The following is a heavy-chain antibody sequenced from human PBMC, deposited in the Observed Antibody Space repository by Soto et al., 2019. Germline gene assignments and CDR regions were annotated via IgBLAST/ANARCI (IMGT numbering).Heavy chain of an antibody. CDR1: GDSVNSENYY. J-gene: IGHJ4*02. CDR3: ARDIRGYSRAFDY. Sequence: SETLSLTCSVSGDSVNSENYYWTWIRQSPGRGLEWIGYAHSSGRTNYNPSLKSRVTISVETPMNQFSLKLTSVTAADTAVYYCARDIRGYSRAFDYWGQGTLVTVS. CDR2: AHSSGRT. V-gene: IGHV4-61*01. D-gene: IGHD5-18*01.